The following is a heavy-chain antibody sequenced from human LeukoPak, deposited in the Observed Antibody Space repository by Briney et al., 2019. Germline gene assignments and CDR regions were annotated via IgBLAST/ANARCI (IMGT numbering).Heavy chain of an antibody. D-gene: IGHD6-13*01. Sequence: ASVKVSCKVSGFSLSDLSMNWVRQAPGKGLEWMGGFDPEDGELFYAQKFQGRVTMTRDTSTSTVYMELSSLRSEDTAVYYCARATPIAAAANEGDFDYWGQGTLVTVSS. J-gene: IGHJ4*02. CDR2: FDPEDGEL. V-gene: IGHV1-24*01. CDR1: GFSLSDLS. CDR3: ARATPIAAAANEGDFDY.